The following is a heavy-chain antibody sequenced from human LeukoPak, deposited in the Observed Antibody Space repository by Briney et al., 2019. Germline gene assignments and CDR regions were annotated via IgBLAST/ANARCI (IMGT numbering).Heavy chain of an antibody. CDR3: ARGGHIGQNWFDP. CDR2: IYYSGST. D-gene: IGHD2-21*01. CDR1: GGSISSYY. J-gene: IGHJ5*02. V-gene: IGHV4-59*01. Sequence: NPSETLSLTCTVSGGSISSYYWSWIRQPPGKGLEWIGYIYYSGSTNYNPSLKSRVTISVDTSKNQFSLKLSSVTAADTAVYYCARGGHIGQNWFDPWGQGTLVTVSS.